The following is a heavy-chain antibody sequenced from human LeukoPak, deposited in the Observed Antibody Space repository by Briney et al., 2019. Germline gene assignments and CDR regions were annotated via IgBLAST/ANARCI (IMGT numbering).Heavy chain of an antibody. Sequence: PSETLSLTCTVSGGPISSSSYYWGWIRQPPGKGLEWIGSIYYSGSTYCNPSLKSRVTISVDTSKNQFSLKLSSVTAADTAVYYCARASDNYYYYGMDVWGQGTTVTVSS. CDR1: GGPISSSSYY. CDR2: IYYSGST. CDR3: ARASDNYYYYGMDV. V-gene: IGHV4-39*01. J-gene: IGHJ6*02.